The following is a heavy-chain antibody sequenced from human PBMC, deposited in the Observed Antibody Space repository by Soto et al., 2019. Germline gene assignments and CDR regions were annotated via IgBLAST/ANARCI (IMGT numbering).Heavy chain of an antibody. CDR1: GFTFSDYY. D-gene: IGHD4-4*01. V-gene: IGHV3-11*01. Sequence: QVQLVVSGGGLVKPGGSLRISCAASGFTFSDYYISWIRQAPGKGLEWVPYISSSGSIIYYADSVKGRFTISRDNAKNSLYLQMNSLRAEDTAVYYCALAGYDSNYFAVTPLSAGHFWGQGTLVIVSS. CDR3: ALAGYDSNYFAVTPLSAGHF. J-gene: IGHJ4*02. CDR2: ISSSGSII.